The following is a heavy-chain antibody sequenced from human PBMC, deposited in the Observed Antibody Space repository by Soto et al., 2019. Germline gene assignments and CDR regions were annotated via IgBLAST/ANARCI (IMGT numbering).Heavy chain of an antibody. D-gene: IGHD6-13*01. CDR3: ARDHVGSIAAAGSEVQYYYYYGMDV. CDR1: GGTFSSYT. V-gene: IGHV1-69*04. J-gene: IGHJ6*02. Sequence: SVKVSCKASGGTFSSYTISWVRQAPGQGLEWMGRIIPILGIANYAQKFQGRVTITADKSTSTAYMELSSLRSEDTAVYYCARDHVGSIAAAGSEVQYYYYYGMDVWGQGTTVTVSS. CDR2: IIPILGIA.